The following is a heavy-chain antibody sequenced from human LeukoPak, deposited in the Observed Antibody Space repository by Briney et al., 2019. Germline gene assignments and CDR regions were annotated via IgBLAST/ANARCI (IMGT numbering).Heavy chain of an antibody. V-gene: IGHV1-46*01. Sequence: ASVKVSCKASGYTFTSYYMHWVRQAPGQGLEWMGIINPSGGSTSYAQKFHGRVTMTRDTSTSTVYMELSSLRSEDTAVYYCARDLRHNWFDPWGQGTLVTVSS. CDR1: GYTFTSYY. CDR2: INPSGGST. J-gene: IGHJ5*02. CDR3: ARDLRHNWFDP.